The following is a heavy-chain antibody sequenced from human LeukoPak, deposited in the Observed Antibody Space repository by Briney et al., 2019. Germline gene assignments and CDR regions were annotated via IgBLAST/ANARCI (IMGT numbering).Heavy chain of an antibody. CDR2: FDPEDGET. J-gene: IGHJ4*02. V-gene: IGHV1-24*01. Sequence: ASVKVSCKVSGYTLTELSMHWVRQAPGKGLEWMGGFDPEDGETIYAQKFQGRVTMTEDTSTDTAYMELSSLRSEDTAVYYCATRRINYYGSGSPTGDYWGQGTLVTVSS. CDR3: ATRRINYYGSGSPTGDY. CDR1: GYTLTELS. D-gene: IGHD3-10*01.